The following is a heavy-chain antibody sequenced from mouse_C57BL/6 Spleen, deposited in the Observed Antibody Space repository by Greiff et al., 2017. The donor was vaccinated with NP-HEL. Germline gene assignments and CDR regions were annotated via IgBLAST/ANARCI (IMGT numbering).Heavy chain of an antibody. D-gene: IGHD4-1*01. CDR3: ASTPGKDAMDY. J-gene: IGHJ4*01. CDR2: IHPNSGST. V-gene: IGHV1-64*01. Sequence: QVPLQQPGAELVKPGASVKLSCKASGYTFTSYWMHWVKQRPGQGLEWIGMIHPNSGSTNYNEKFKSTATLTVDKSSSTAYMQLSSLTSDDSAVYYCASTPGKDAMDYWGQGTSVTVAS. CDR1: GYTFTSYW.